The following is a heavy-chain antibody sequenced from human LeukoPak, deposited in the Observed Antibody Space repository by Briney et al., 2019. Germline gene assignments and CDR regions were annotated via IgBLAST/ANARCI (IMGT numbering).Heavy chain of an antibody. D-gene: IGHD3-10*01. Sequence: SETLSLTCTVSGGSISTYYWSWIRQPPGKGLEWIGYIYYSGSTNYKPSLKSRVTISVDMSKNQFSLKLSSVTAADTAVYYCARLRGFGEFYDAFDIWGQGTVVTVSS. J-gene: IGHJ3*02. CDR1: GGSISTYY. V-gene: IGHV4-59*08. CDR3: ARLRGFGEFYDAFDI. CDR2: IYYSGST.